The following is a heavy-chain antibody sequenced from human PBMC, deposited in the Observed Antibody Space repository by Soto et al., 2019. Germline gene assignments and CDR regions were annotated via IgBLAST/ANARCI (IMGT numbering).Heavy chain of an antibody. V-gene: IGHV3-74*01. D-gene: IGHD4-4*01. CDR2: INSDGSTT. CDR1: GFTFSNYW. Sequence: EVQLVESGGGLVQPGGPLRLSCAASGFTFSNYWMHWVRQAPGEGLVWVSRINSDGSTTSYADSVKGRFTISRDNAKNTLYLQINSLRAEDTAVYYCARTQRLTNYYYYYLDVWGKGTTVTVSS. CDR3: ARTQRLTNYYYYYLDV. J-gene: IGHJ6*03.